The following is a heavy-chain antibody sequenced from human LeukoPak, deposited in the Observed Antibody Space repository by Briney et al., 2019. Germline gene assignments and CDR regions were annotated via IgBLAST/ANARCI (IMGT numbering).Heavy chain of an antibody. V-gene: IGHV4-4*02. J-gene: IGHJ6*02. CDR3: ARLRIEAAGDYFYHGMDV. CDR1: GFTFSVAA. Sequence: GSLRLSCAASGFTFSVAAMTWVRQAPGKGLEWIGEFYHSGITNYNPSLKSRVTISVDRSKNQFSLKLSSVTAADTAVYYCARLRIEAAGDYFYHGMDVWGQGTTVTVSS. D-gene: IGHD6-13*01. CDR2: FYHSGIT.